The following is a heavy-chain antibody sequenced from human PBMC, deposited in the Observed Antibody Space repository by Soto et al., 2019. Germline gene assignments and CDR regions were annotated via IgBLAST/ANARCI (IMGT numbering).Heavy chain of an antibody. CDR3: ARSASGTYSQGYNFYVMEV. V-gene: IGHV3-23*01. CDR2: ISDSGDRT. Sequence: EVQLMESGGGLVQPGGSLRLSCASSGFTLSMSAVNWVRQAPGKGLEWVSYISDSGDRTYYADSVKGRFTISRDRSKNTVSLQMDSLRAEDTAVYYCARSASGTYSQGYNFYVMEVWGPGTTVTVSS. CDR1: GFTLSMSA. D-gene: IGHD3-10*01. J-gene: IGHJ6*02.